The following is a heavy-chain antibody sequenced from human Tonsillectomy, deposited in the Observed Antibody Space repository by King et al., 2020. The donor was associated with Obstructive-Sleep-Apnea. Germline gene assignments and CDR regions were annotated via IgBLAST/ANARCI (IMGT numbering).Heavy chain of an antibody. CDR1: GGSISSGGYY. D-gene: IGHD3-10*01. CDR2: IYYSGST. CDR3: ARAGEGYYGSGSHHYFDY. J-gene: IGHJ4*02. Sequence: QLQESGPGLVKPSQTLSLTCTVSGGSISSGGYYWSWIRQHPGKGLEWIGYIYYSGSTYYNPSLKSRVNISVDTSKNQFSLKLSSVTAADTAVYYCARAGEGYYGSGSHHYFDYWGQGTLVTVSS. V-gene: IGHV4-31*03.